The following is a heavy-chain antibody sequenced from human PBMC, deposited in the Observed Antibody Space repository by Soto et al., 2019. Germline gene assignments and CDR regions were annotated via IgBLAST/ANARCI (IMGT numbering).Heavy chain of an antibody. CDR3: ARINVDSYQFYCAMDV. Sequence: QVSLKESGPALVKPTEALTLTCTFSVFSLTTGKMGVSWIRQPPGKALELLAHIFSDNERSYSTSLQGRLTISKDTSGSQVVLSMNNVDPVDTATYYCARINVDSYQFYCAMDVWGQGTTVNVSS. CDR2: IFSDNER. D-gene: IGHD4-17*01. CDR1: VFSLTTGKMG. J-gene: IGHJ6*02. V-gene: IGHV2-26*01.